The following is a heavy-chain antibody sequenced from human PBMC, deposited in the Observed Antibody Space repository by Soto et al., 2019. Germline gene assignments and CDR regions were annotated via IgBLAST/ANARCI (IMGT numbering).Heavy chain of an antibody. CDR1: GGSISGYY. J-gene: IGHJ4*02. CDR2: IYYSGST. V-gene: IGHV4-59*08. CDR3: ARNKWLAHFDY. D-gene: IGHD6-19*01. Sequence: PSETLCLTCTVAGGSISGYYWSWIRQPPGKGLEWIGYIYYSGSTNYNPSLKSRVAISVDTSKNQFSLKLSSVTAADTAVYYCARNKWLAHFDYWGQGTLVT.